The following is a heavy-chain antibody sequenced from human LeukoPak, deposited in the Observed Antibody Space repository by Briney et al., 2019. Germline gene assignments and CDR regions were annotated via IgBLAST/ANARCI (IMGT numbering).Heavy chain of an antibody. CDR3: ARGGSGYYYAY. Sequence: PSETLSLTCTVSGGSISSHYWSWIRQPPGKGLEWIGYIYYSGSTNYNPSLKSRVTISVDTSKNQFSLKLSSVTAADTAVYYCARGGSGYYYAYWGQGTLVTVSS. CDR1: GGSISSHY. V-gene: IGHV4-59*11. J-gene: IGHJ4*02. CDR2: IYYSGST. D-gene: IGHD3-22*01.